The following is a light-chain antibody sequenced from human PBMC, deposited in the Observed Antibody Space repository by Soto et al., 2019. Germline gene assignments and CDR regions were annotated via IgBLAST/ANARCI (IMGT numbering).Light chain of an antibody. J-gene: IGKJ1*01. CDR2: KAS. CDR3: HHYNSYSEA. Sequence: DVQRTQSPSTLSASVGDRVTITCRASQNINIWLAWYQQKPGKAPKLLIYKASTLKSGVPSRFSGSGSGTEFTLTISSLQPDDFATYYCHHYNSYSEAFGQGTKVDI. CDR1: QNINIW. V-gene: IGKV1-5*03.